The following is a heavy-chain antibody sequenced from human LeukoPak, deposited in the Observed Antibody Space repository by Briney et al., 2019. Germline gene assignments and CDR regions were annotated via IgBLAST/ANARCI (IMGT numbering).Heavy chain of an antibody. CDR1: GFTFSPVW. Sequence: GGSLRLSCAASGFTFSPVWMHWVRQAPGKGLMWVSHIINDGSYTTYADSVKGRFTISRDNSKNTLYLQMNSLRAEDTAVYYCAREAGDRYYYGMDVWGQGTTVTVSS. V-gene: IGHV3-74*01. J-gene: IGHJ6*02. CDR2: IINDGSYT. D-gene: IGHD7-27*01. CDR3: AREAGDRYYYGMDV.